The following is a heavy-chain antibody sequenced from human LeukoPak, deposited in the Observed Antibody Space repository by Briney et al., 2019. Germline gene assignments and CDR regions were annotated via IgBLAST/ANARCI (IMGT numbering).Heavy chain of an antibody. V-gene: IGHV4-4*07. CDR3: ARDSYDSSLGY. J-gene: IGHJ4*02. Sequence: SETLSLTCAVYGGSFSGYYWSWIRQPAGKGLEWIGRVYASGSTNYNPSLKSRVTMSVDTSKNQFSLKLNSVTAADAAVYYCARDSYDSSLGYWGQGTLVTVSS. D-gene: IGHD3-22*01. CDR2: VYASGST. CDR1: GGSFSGYY.